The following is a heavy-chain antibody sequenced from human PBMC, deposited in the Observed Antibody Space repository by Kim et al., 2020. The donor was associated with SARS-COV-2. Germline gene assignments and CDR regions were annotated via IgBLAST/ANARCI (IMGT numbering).Heavy chain of an antibody. V-gene: IGHV3-23*01. Sequence: GGSLRLSCAASGFTFSSYAMSWVRQAPGKGLEWVSAISGSGGSTYYADSVKGRFTISRDNSKNTLYLQMNSLRAEDTAVYYCATAPIAAAGTWTDYDYWGQGTLVTVSS. D-gene: IGHD6-13*01. J-gene: IGHJ4*02. CDR2: ISGSGGST. CDR1: GFTFSSYA. CDR3: ATAPIAAAGTWTDYDY.